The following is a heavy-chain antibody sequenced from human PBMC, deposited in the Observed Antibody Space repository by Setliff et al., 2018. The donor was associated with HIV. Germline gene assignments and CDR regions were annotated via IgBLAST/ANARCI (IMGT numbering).Heavy chain of an antibody. CDR2: FDPELGET. Sequence: ASVKVSCKVSGYTLTKLSMHWVRQAPEKGLEWMGGFDPELGETFFAQNFRGRLTTTQDTSTDTAYMELTSLRSDDTAMYYCATDNREGVGTPYYFDYWGQGTQVTVSS. CDR1: GYTLTKLS. CDR3: ATDNREGVGTPYYFDY. V-gene: IGHV1-24*01. D-gene: IGHD1-26*01. J-gene: IGHJ4*02.